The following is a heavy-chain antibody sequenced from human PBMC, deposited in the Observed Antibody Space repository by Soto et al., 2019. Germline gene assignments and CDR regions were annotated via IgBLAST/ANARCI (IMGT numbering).Heavy chain of an antibody. CDR2: IYYSGST. V-gene: IGHV4-31*03. Sequence: SETLSLTCTVSGGSISSGGYYWSWIRQHPGKGLEWIGYIYYSGSTYYNPSLKSRVTISVDTSKNQFSLKLSSVTAADTAVYYCARGVVVAATNWFDPWGQGTLVTSPQ. CDR1: GGSISSGGYY. D-gene: IGHD2-15*01. CDR3: ARGVVVAATNWFDP. J-gene: IGHJ5*02.